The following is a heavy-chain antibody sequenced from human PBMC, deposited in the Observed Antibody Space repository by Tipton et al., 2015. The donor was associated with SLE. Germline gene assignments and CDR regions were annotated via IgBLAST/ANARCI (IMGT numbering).Heavy chain of an antibody. Sequence: SLRLSCAASGFTFDDYAMHWVRQAPGKGLEWVSGISWNSGSIGYADSVKGRFTISRDNAKNSLYLQMNSLRAEDMALYYCARGIAAAGTYFDYWGQGTLVTVSS. J-gene: IGHJ4*02. CDR1: GFTFDDYA. V-gene: IGHV3-9*03. CDR3: ARGIAAAGTYFDY. CDR2: ISWNSGSI. D-gene: IGHD6-13*01.